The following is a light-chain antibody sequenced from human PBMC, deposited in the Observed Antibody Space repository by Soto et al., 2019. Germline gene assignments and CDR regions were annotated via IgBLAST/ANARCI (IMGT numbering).Light chain of an antibody. CDR2: DVS. Sequence: DIQMTQSPSTLSASVGDRVTIPCRASQTINNRLAWYQQKPGKAPKLLIYDVSTLESGVPSRFSGSGSGTEFALTISSLQAEDVAVYYCQQYYSTPTWTFGQGTKVDIK. J-gene: IGKJ1*01. V-gene: IGKV1-5*01. CDR1: QTINNR. CDR3: QQYYSTPTWT.